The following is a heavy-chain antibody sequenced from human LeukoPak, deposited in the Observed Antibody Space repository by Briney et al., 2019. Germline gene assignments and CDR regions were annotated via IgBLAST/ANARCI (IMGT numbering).Heavy chain of an antibody. J-gene: IGHJ4*02. CDR2: INHSGST. CDR1: GGSVSSGGYS. CDR3: AREKVGATIDY. D-gene: IGHD1-26*01. V-gene: IGHV4-30-2*01. Sequence: PSQTLSLTCTVSGGSVSSGGYSWSWIRQPPGKGLEWIGEINHSGSTNYNPSLKSRVTISVDTSKNQFSLKLSSVTAADTAVYYCAREKVGATIDYWGQGTLVTVSS.